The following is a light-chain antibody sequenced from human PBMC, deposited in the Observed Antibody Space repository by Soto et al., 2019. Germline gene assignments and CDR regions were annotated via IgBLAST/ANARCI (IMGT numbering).Light chain of an antibody. Sequence: QSALTQPPSASGSPGQSVTISCTGTGSDIGGYNFVSWYQQHPGKVPKLIIYEVNKRPSGVPGRFSGSKSGNTASLTVSGLQADDEADYYCSSYAGTNNRYVFGTGTKLTVL. CDR3: SSYAGTNNRYV. J-gene: IGLJ1*01. CDR1: GSDIGGYNF. CDR2: EVN. V-gene: IGLV2-8*01.